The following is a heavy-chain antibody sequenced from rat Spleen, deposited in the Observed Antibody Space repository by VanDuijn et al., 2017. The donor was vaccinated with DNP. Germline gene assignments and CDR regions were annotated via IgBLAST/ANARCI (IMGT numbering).Heavy chain of an antibody. CDR1: GFSFSDYA. J-gene: IGHJ4*01. CDR2: ISTGRGTT. Sequence: EVQLVESGGGLVQPGNSLRLSCAASGFSFSDYAMAWVRQSPKKGLEWVASISTGRGTTYYRDSVKGRLTISRDNAKSMLYLQVDSLRPEDTATYYCARHMDTGPYYAMDVWGRGISVTVSS. V-gene: IGHV5S23*01. D-gene: IGHD4-1*01. CDR3: ARHMDTGPYYAMDV.